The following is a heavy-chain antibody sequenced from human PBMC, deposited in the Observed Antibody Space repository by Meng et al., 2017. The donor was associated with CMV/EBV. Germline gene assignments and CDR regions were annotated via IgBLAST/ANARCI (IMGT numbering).Heavy chain of an antibody. CDR3: AKDSMVPSAYYDFWSGYYTGGPHIDY. CDR1: GFTFSSYG. CDR2: IRYDGSNK. V-gene: IGHV3-30*02. Sequence: GESLKISCAASGFTFSSYGMHWVRQAPGKGLEWVAFIRYDGSNKYYADSVKGRFTISRDNSKNTLYLQMNSLRAEDTAVYYCAKDSMVPSAYYDFWSGYYTGGPHIDYWGQGTLVTVSS. D-gene: IGHD3-3*01. J-gene: IGHJ4*02.